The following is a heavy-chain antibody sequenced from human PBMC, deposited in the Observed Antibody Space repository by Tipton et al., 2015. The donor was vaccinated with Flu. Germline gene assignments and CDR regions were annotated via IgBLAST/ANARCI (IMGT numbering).Heavy chain of an antibody. CDR2: INHGGST. D-gene: IGHD4-11*01. CDR1: GGSFSGYY. J-gene: IGHJ5*02. Sequence: TLSLTCAVNGGSFSGYYWSWIRQPPGKGLEWIGEINHGGSTNYNKSLKSRVTMSVDTSKNQFSLKVFSVTAADTAVYYCARRDYSNYVSDPKNWFDPWGQGILVTVSS. V-gene: IGHV4-34*01. CDR3: ARRDYSNYVSDPKNWFDP.